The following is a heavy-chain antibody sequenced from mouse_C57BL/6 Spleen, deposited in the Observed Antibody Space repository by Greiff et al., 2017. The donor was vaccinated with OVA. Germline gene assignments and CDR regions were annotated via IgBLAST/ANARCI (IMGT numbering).Heavy chain of an antibody. Sequence: VQLQQSGAELVRPGASVKLSCTASGFTFKDDYMHWVKQRPEQGLAWIGWIDPENGDTEYASKFQGKATITADTSSNTAYLQLSSLTSEDTAVYYCTPSGDYGSSPRFAYWGQGTLVTVSA. CDR3: TPSGDYGSSPRFAY. CDR1: GFTFKDDY. D-gene: IGHD1-1*01. V-gene: IGHV14-4*01. CDR2: IDPENGDT. J-gene: IGHJ3*01.